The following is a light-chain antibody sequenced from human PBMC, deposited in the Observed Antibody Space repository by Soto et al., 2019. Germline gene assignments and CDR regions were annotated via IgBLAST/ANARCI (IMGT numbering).Light chain of an antibody. J-gene: IGLJ3*02. Sequence: QSALTQPASVSGSPGQSITISRTGTSSDVGGYNYVSWYQQHPGKAPKLRIYEVSNRPSGVSNRFSGSKSGNTASLTISGLQAEDEADYYCSSYTTSSTHWVFGGGTKLTVL. CDR1: SSDVGGYNY. CDR2: EVS. CDR3: SSYTTSSTHWV. V-gene: IGLV2-14*01.